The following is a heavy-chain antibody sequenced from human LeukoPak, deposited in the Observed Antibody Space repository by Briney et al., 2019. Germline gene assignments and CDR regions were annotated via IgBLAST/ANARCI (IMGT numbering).Heavy chain of an antibody. CDR3: AKDAYSSTSGNFDY. J-gene: IGHJ4*02. V-gene: IGHV3-23*01. CDR1: GFTFSNQA. Sequence: GESLRLSCAASGFTFSNQAMGWVRQVPGRGLEWVSVISTSGGSTYYADSVKGRLTISRDNSKNTLYLQMNSLRAEDTAVYYCAKDAYSSTSGNFDYWGQGTLVTVSS. CDR2: ISTSGGST. D-gene: IGHD6-6*01.